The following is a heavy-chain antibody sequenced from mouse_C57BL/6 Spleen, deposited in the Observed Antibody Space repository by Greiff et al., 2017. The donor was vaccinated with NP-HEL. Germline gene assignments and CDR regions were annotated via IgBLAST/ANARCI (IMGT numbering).Heavy chain of an antibody. CDR3: ARRVRGFAY. D-gene: IGHD2-14*01. CDR1: GYTFTDYN. Sequence: VHVKQSGPELVKPGASVKMSCKASGYTFTDYNMHWVKQSHGKSLEWIGYINPNNGGTSYNQKFKGKATLTVNKSSRTAYMELRSLTAEDSAVYYCARRVRGFAYWGQGTLVTVSA. CDR2: INPNNGGT. J-gene: IGHJ3*01. V-gene: IGHV1-22*01.